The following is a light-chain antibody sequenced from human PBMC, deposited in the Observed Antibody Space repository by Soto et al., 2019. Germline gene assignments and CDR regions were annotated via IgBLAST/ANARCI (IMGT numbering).Light chain of an antibody. Sequence: DIQMTQSPSTLSASVGDRVTITFRASQSINKWVAWYQQKPGEAPKFLIYDASSLQSGVPSRFSGSGSGTEFTLTISGLQPDDFATYYCQQYDSYAPLTFGGGTKVDIK. CDR3: QQYDSYAPLT. V-gene: IGKV1-5*01. J-gene: IGKJ4*01. CDR1: QSINKW. CDR2: DAS.